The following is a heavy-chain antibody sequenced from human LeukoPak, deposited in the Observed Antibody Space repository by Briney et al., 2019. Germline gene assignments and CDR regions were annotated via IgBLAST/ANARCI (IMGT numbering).Heavy chain of an antibody. CDR3: ARLRENGDYGIDY. CDR1: GGSISSYY. V-gene: IGHV4-59*08. CDR2: IYYSGST. D-gene: IGHD4-17*01. Sequence: SETLSLTCTVSGGSISSYYWSWIRQPPGKGLEWIGYIYYSGSTNYNPSLKSRVTISVDTSKNQFSLKLSSVTAADTAVYYCARLRENGDYGIDYWGQGTLVTVSS. J-gene: IGHJ4*02.